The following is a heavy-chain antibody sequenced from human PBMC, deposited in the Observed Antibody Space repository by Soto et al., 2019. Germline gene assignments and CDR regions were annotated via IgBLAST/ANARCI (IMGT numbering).Heavy chain of an antibody. J-gene: IGHJ4*02. CDR2: IKSKFDGGRI. CDR3: TTSVTGTPRAIDY. V-gene: IGHV3-15*01. CDR1: GFTFSGAW. Sequence: EEHLVESGGGPVKPGGSLRLSCAASGFTFSGAWMSWVRQVPGKGLEWVGRIKSKFDGGRIDYAASVKGRFSISRDDSANTLCLQMNSLKTEDTAVYFCTTSVTGTPRAIDYWGQGTLVTVSS. D-gene: IGHD1-7*01.